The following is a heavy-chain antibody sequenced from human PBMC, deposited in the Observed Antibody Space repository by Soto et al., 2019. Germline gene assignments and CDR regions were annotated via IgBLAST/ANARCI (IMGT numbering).Heavy chain of an antibody. J-gene: IGHJ6*02. D-gene: IGHD3-22*01. V-gene: IGHV3-73*01. Sequence: PGGSLRLSCAASGLTFSGSAMHWVRQASGKGLEWVGRIRSKANSYATAYAASVKGRFTISRDDSKNTAYLQMNSLKTEDTAVYYCTRHGPYELYYYYGMDVWGQGTSVTVSS. CDR1: GLTFSGSA. CDR3: TRHGPYELYYYYGMDV. CDR2: IRSKANSYAT.